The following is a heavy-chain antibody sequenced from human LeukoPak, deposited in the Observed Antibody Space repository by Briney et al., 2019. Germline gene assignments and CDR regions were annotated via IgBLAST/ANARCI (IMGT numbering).Heavy chain of an antibody. D-gene: IGHD3-22*01. CDR2: IDSTSSTI. J-gene: IGHJ4*02. V-gene: IGHV3-48*04. CDR1: GFTFSSYR. Sequence: GGSLRLSCTASGFTFSSYRMNWVRQAPGKGLEWVSHIDSTSSTIYYADSVKGRFTISRDNAKNSLYLQMNSLRAEDTAVYYCARDYYDVSGYYFKTYWGQGTLVTVSS. CDR3: ARDYYDVSGYYFKTY.